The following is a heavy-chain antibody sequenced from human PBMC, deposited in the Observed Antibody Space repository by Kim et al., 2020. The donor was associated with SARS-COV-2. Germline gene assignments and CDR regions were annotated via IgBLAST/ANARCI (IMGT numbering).Heavy chain of an antibody. V-gene: IGHV2-5*01. J-gene: IGHJ6*02. D-gene: IGHD6-25*01. CDR3: AHMVAALYGMDV. Sequence: RYSPSLKSRLTITKDTSKNQVVLTMTNMDPVDTATYYCAHMVAALYGMDVWGQGTTVTVSS.